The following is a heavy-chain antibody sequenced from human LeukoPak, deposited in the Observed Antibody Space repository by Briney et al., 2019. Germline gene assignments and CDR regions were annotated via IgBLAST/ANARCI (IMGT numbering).Heavy chain of an antibody. CDR2: IKSKTDGGTT. Sequence: GGSLRLSCAASGFTFSNAWMSWVRQAPGKGLEWVGRIKSKTDGGTTDYAAPVKGRFTISRDDSKNMLYLQMNSLRAEDTAVYYCAREVVTMIAYFDYWGQGTLVTVSS. CDR1: GFTFSNAW. D-gene: IGHD3-22*01. V-gene: IGHV3-15*01. CDR3: AREVVTMIAYFDY. J-gene: IGHJ4*02.